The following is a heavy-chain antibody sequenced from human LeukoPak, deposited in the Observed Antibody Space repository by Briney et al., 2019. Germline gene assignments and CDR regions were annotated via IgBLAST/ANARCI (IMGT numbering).Heavy chain of an antibody. CDR3: ARDGITIFGVVILDY. J-gene: IGHJ4*02. CDR1: GYSISSGYY. CDR2: IYHSGST. D-gene: IGHD3-3*01. Sequence: PSETLSLTCTVSGYSISSGYYWGWIRQPPGQGLEWIGSIYHSGSTYYNPSLKSRVTISVDTSKNQFSLKLSSVTAADTAVYYCARDGITIFGVVILDYWGQGTLVTVSS. V-gene: IGHV4-38-2*02.